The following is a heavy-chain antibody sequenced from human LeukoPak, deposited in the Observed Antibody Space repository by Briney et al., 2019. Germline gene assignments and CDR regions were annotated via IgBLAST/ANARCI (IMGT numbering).Heavy chain of an antibody. D-gene: IGHD3-9*01. Sequence: PGGSLRLSCAASGFTFSSYWMSWVRQAPGKGLEWVANIKQDGSEKYYVDSVKGRFTISRDNAKNSLYLQMNSLRAEDTAAYYCARRHTYYDILTGYYPDYYYYGMDVWGQGTTVTVSS. J-gene: IGHJ6*02. CDR3: ARRHTYYDILTGYYPDYYYYGMDV. CDR2: IKQDGSEK. CDR1: GFTFSSYW. V-gene: IGHV3-7*01.